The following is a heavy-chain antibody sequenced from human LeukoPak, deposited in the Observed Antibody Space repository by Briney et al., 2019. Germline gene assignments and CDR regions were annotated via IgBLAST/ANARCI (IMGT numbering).Heavy chain of an antibody. CDR2: ISYDGSNK. CDR1: GFTFSSYG. J-gene: IGHJ3*02. CDR3: AREADCSGGRCYRGAFDI. V-gene: IGHV3-30*03. D-gene: IGHD2-15*01. Sequence: QPGRSLRLSCAASGFTFSSYGMHWVRQAPGKGLEWVAVISYDGSNKSYGDSVKGRFTISRDNSKNTLYLQVNSLSPEDTAVYYCAREADCSGGRCYRGAFDIWGQGTMVTVSS.